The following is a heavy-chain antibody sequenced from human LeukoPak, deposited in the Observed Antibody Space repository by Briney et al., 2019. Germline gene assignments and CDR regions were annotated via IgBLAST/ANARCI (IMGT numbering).Heavy chain of an antibody. V-gene: IGHV5-51*01. J-gene: IGHJ4*02. Sequence: GESLLLSCMCSGYSFTSYWIGWVRPMPGKGLEWMGLIYPGDSDTRYSPSFQGHVTISADQSISTAYLQWSSLKASDTAMYYCARYYYGSGSYSDYWGQGTLVTVS. CDR2: IYPGDSDT. CDR1: GYSFTSYW. D-gene: IGHD3-10*01. CDR3: ARYYYGSGSYSDY.